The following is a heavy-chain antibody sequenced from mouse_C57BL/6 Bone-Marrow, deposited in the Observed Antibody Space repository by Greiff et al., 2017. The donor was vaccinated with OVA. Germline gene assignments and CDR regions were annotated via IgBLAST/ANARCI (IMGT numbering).Heavy chain of an antibody. Sequence: QVQLQQSGAELVRPGTSVKLSCKASGYTFTSYWMHWVKQRPGQGLEWIGVIDPSDSYTNYNQKFKGKATLTVDTSSSTAYMQLSSLTTGDSAVFYCARRTGWGQGTTLTVSS. CDR3: ARRTG. D-gene: IGHD4-1*01. CDR1: GYTFTSYW. J-gene: IGHJ2*01. CDR2: IDPSDSYT. V-gene: IGHV1-59*01.